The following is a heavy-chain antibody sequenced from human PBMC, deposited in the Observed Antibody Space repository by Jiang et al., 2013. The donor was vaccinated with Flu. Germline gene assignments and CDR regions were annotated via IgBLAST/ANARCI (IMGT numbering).Heavy chain of an antibody. Sequence: GSGLVKPSGTLSLTCTVSGGSIDHYYWSWIRQSPGKGLEWIGHIHYSGNTKYDPSLTSRVTMSVDTSKNQISLTLTSVTAADTAVYFCARQVGYCSEGIATLGHRIILDLWGLAPWSLS. CDR1: GGSIDHYY. CDR2: IHYSGNT. J-gene: IGHJ2*01. CDR3: ARQVGYCSEGIATLGHRIILDL. V-gene: IGHV4-59*08. D-gene: IGHD2-8*02.